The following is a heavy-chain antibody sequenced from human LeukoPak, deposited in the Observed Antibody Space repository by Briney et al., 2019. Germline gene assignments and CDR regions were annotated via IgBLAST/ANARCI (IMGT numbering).Heavy chain of an antibody. V-gene: IGHV3-30-3*01. D-gene: IGHD1-26*01. Sequence: GGSLRLSCAVSGLTFSHFAFHWVRQAPGKGPESLGFISYDGVDIFYADSVKGRFTVSRDNSKNTLYLQMNYLRAEDTAVYYCAKSEWELLLGGFDYWGQGTLVSVSS. CDR3: AKSEWELLLGGFDY. CDR1: GLTFSHFA. CDR2: ISYDGVDI. J-gene: IGHJ4*02.